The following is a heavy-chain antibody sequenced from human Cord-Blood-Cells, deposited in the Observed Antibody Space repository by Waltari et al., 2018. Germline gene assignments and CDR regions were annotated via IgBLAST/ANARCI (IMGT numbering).Heavy chain of an antibody. D-gene: IGHD2-2*01. Sequence: QVQLVQSGAEVKKPGSSVKVSCKASGGTFSSYAISWVRQAPGKGLEWRGGTDANFGTANEAQEFQGRVTIAADESKSTAYMELSSLRSEDTAVYYCAGFRLGYCSSTSCLFDYWGQGTLVTVSS. CDR2: TDANFGTA. V-gene: IGHV1-69*01. CDR1: GGTFSSYA. CDR3: AGFRLGYCSSTSCLFDY. J-gene: IGHJ4*02.